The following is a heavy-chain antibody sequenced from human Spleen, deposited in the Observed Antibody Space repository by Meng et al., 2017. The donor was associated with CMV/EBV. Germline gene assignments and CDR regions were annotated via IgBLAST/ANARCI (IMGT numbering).Heavy chain of an antibody. D-gene: IGHD3-10*01. CDR1: GGSISSSSYY. CDR3: ARDYGTMVRGVPRY. J-gene: IGHJ4*02. Sequence: SETLSLTCTVSGGSISSSSYYWGWIRQPPGKGLEWIGSIYYSGSTYYNPSLKSRVTISVDTSKNQFSLKLSSVTAADTAVYYCARDYGTMVRGVPRYWGQGTLVTVSS. V-gene: IGHV4-39*07. CDR2: IYYSGST.